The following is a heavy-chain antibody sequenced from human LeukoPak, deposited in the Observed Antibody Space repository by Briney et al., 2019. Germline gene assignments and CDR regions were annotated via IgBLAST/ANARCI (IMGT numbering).Heavy chain of an antibody. CDR1: GGSISSGGYY. CDR3: ARASDFWSGHNWFDP. D-gene: IGHD3-3*01. CDR2: IYYSGST. Sequence: PSETLSLTCTVSGGSISSGGYYWSWIRQHPGKGLEWIGYIYYSGSTYYNPSLKSRVTISVDTSKNQFSLKLSSVTAAATAVYYCARASDFWSGHNWFDPWGQGTLVTVSS. J-gene: IGHJ5*02. V-gene: IGHV4-31*03.